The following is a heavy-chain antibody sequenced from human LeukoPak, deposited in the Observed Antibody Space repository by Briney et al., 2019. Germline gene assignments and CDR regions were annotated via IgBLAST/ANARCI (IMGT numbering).Heavy chain of an antibody. Sequence: SETLSLTCTVSGGSVSSGSYYWGWLRQPPGKGLEWIGSIYYTGNTYYNPSLNSRVTISVDTSKNQFSLKLSSVTDADTAIYYCARLTSGWYVIYWGQGTLVTVSS. V-gene: IGHV4-39*01. CDR1: GGSVSSGSYY. CDR3: ARLTSGWYVIY. J-gene: IGHJ4*02. CDR2: IYYTGNT. D-gene: IGHD6-19*01.